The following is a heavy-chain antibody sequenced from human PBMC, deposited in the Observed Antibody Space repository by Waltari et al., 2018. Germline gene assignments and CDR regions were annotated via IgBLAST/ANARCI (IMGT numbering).Heavy chain of an antibody. CDR1: GFTFSSYW. D-gene: IGHD2-2*01. CDR2: INSDGSST. V-gene: IGHV3-74*01. CDR3: ARVQGNCSSTSCPYYFDY. J-gene: IGHJ4*02. Sequence: EVQLVESGGGLVQPRGSLRLSCAASGFTFSSYWMHWVRQAPGKGLVWVSRINSDGSSTSYADSVKGRFTISRDNAKNTLYLQMNSLRAEDTAVYYCARVQGNCSSTSCPYYFDYWGQGTLVTVSS.